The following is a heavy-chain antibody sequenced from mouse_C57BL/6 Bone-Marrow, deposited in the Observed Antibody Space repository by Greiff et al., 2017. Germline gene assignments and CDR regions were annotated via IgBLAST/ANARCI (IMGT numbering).Heavy chain of an antibody. J-gene: IGHJ4*01. V-gene: IGHV1-58*01. CDR2: IYIGNGYT. D-gene: IGHD2-2*01. Sequence: EVKLVESGAELVRPGSSVKMSCKTSGYTFTSYGINWVKQRPGQGLEWIGYIYIGNGYTEYNEKFKGKATLTSDTTSSTAYMQLSSLTSEDSAIYFCARVIYYGYGRYAMDYWGQGTSGTVSS. CDR1: GYTFTSYG. CDR3: ARVIYYGYGRYAMDY.